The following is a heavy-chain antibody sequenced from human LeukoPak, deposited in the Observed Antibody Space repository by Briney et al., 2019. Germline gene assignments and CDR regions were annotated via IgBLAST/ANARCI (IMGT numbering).Heavy chain of an antibody. J-gene: IGHJ3*01. Sequence: GGSLRLSCAASGFTVSNYYMSWVRQAPGKGLDWVSLFYSGGSIYYADSVKGRFTISRDNSKNTLYLQMNSLRAEDTAVYYCARDGYCSGGSCYSGGAFDLWGQGPMVTVPS. CDR3: ARDGYCSGGSCYSGGAFDL. CDR1: GFTVSNYY. D-gene: IGHD2-15*01. V-gene: IGHV3-53*01. CDR2: FYSGGSI.